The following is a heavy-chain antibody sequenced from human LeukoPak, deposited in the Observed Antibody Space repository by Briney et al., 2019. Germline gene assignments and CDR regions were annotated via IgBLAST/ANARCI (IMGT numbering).Heavy chain of an antibody. Sequence: GGSLTLPCAVSGFTFDDYGMSWLRQVPGKGLEWVSGINWNGGSRAYADSVKGRFTISRENAKNSLYLQMNSLRAEDTAVYYCAELGITMIGGVWGKGTTVTISS. CDR1: GFTFDDYG. CDR3: AELGITMIGGV. D-gene: IGHD3-10*02. CDR2: INWNGGSR. V-gene: IGHV3-20*04. J-gene: IGHJ6*04.